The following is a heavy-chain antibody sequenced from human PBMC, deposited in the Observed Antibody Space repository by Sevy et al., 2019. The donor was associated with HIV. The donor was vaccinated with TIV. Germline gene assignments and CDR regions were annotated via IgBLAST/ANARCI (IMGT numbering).Heavy chain of an antibody. CDR2: ISGSGGST. D-gene: IGHD3-22*01. J-gene: IGHJ3*02. CDR1: GFTFSSYA. Sequence: GGSLRLSCAASGFTFSSYAMSWVRQAPGKGLEWVSAISGSGGSTYYADSVKGRFTISRDNCKNTLYLQMNSLRAEDTAVYYCARKNDYYDSSGSMRVYNAFDIWGQGTMVTV. CDR3: ARKNDYYDSSGSMRVYNAFDI. V-gene: IGHV3-23*01.